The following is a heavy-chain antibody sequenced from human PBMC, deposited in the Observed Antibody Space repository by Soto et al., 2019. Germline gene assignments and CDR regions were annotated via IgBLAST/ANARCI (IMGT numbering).Heavy chain of an antibody. V-gene: IGHV4-39*01. CDR3: VSQRTTVPTQAYFNY. CDR2: VYYRGRS. Sequence: SETLSLTCTVSGGSVTNSSYYWGWIRQSPGKGLEWIGSVYYRGRSYSKSSVKSRVTISVDTSKNRFSLSLNSVTASDTAVYFCVSQRTTVPTQAYFNYWGPGALVTVSS. D-gene: IGHD4-17*01. CDR1: GGSVTNSSYY. J-gene: IGHJ4*02.